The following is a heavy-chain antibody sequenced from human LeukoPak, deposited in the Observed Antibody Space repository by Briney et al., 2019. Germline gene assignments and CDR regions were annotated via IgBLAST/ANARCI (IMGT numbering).Heavy chain of an antibody. CDR1: GGSISSSSYY. CDR2: VYNTGST. CDR3: ARECSSGPVDYMDV. Sequence: SETLSLTCTVSGGSISSSSYYWGWIRQPPGKGLEWIGSVYNTGSTYYNPSLKSRVTISVDTSKNQFSLKLSSVTAADTAVYYCARECSSGPVDYMDVWGKGTTVTVSS. V-gene: IGHV4-39*07. D-gene: IGHD6-19*01. J-gene: IGHJ6*03.